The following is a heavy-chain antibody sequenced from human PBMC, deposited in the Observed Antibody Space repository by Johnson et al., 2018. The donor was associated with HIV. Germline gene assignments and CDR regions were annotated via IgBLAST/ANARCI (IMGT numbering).Heavy chain of an antibody. D-gene: IGHD6-13*01. J-gene: IGHJ3*01. Sequence: VQVVESGGGVVQPGRSLRLSCAASGFTFDDHDMSWVRQLPGKGLEWVSGITWNGGSTGYADSVKGRFTIPKDNAKNSLYLQINSLRVEDTAVYYCARDGESQQLPLGDAFDFWGQGTMVTVSS. CDR1: GFTFDDHD. CDR2: ITWNGGST. V-gene: IGHV3-20*04. CDR3: ARDGESQQLPLGDAFDF.